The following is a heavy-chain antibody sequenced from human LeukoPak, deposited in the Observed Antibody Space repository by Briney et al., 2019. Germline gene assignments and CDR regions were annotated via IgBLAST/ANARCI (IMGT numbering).Heavy chain of an antibody. D-gene: IGHD3-3*01. V-gene: IGHV4-4*02. CDR1: GGSISSSNW. J-gene: IGHJ5*02. CDR2: IYHSGST. Sequence: PSGTLSLTCSVSGGSISSSNWWSWVRQPPGKGLEWIGEIYHSGSTNYNPSLKSRVTISVDTSKNQFSLKLSSVTAADTAVYYCARPKTIFGVAHNWFDPWGQGTLVTVSS. CDR3: ARPKTIFGVAHNWFDP.